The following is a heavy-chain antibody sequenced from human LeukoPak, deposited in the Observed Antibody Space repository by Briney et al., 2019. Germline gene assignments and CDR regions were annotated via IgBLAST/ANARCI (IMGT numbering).Heavy chain of an antibody. V-gene: IGHV1-18*01. Sequence: ASVKVSCKASGYNFYSYGVSWVRQAPGQGLEWMGWISANSGGTKYAQNLQGRVTMTTDTSTSTVYMELRSLKLDDTAVYYCVRDQGVSRFLEWLLYDWFDPWGQGTLVTVSS. CDR3: VRDQGVSRFLEWLLYDWFDP. D-gene: IGHD3-3*01. J-gene: IGHJ5*02. CDR1: GYNFYSYG. CDR2: ISANSGGT.